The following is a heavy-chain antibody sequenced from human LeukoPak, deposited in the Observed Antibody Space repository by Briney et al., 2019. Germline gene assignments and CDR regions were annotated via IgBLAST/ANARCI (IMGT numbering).Heavy chain of an antibody. Sequence: GRSLRPSCAASGFTFSSYAMHWVRQAPGKGLEWVAVISYDGSNKYYADSVKGRFTISRDNSKNTLYLQMNSLRAEDTAVYYCARDLLGLEYYYGSGKAGYYGMDAWGQGTTVTVSS. CDR1: GFTFSSYA. V-gene: IGHV3-30-3*01. CDR3: ARDLLGLEYYYGSGKAGYYGMDA. CDR2: ISYDGSNK. D-gene: IGHD3-10*01. J-gene: IGHJ6*02.